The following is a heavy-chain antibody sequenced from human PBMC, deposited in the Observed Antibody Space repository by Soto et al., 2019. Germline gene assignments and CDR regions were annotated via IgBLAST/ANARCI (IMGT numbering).Heavy chain of an antibody. V-gene: IGHV3-72*01. D-gene: IGHD3-10*01. CDR3: AREVEDGSGSYLVPSYYYYMDV. CDR2: TRNKANSYTT. J-gene: IGHJ6*03. CDR1: GFTFSDHY. Sequence: GGSLRLSCAASGFTFSDHYMDWVRQAPGKGLEWVGRTRNKANSYTTEYAASVKGRFTISRDDSKNSLYLQMNSLKTEDTAVYYCAREVEDGSGSYLVPSYYYYMDVWGKGTTVTVSS.